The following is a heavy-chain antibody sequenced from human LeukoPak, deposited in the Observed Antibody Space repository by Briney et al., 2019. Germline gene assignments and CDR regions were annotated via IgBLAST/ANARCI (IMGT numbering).Heavy chain of an antibody. Sequence: GGSLRLSCAASGFTFSSYAMNWVRQAPGKGLEWVAVISYDGSNKHYADSVKGRFTISRDNSKNTLYLQMNSLRAEDTAVYYCAKDPSARGYFDYWGQGTLVTVSS. CDR3: AKDPSARGYFDY. D-gene: IGHD3-10*01. J-gene: IGHJ4*02. CDR1: GFTFSSYA. V-gene: IGHV3-30-3*01. CDR2: ISYDGSNK.